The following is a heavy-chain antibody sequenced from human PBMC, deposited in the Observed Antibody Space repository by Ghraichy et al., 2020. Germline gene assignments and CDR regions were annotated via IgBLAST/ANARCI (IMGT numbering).Heavy chain of an antibody. Sequence: SETLSLTCTVSGGSISSGGYYWSWIRQHPGKGLEWIGYIYYSGSTYYNPSLKSRVTISVDTSKNQFSLKLNSVTAADTAMYYCARALGSDIVVVPAYFDYWGQGTLLTVSS. CDR1: GGSISSGGYY. D-gene: IGHD2-2*01. V-gene: IGHV4-31*03. CDR3: ARALGSDIVVVPAYFDY. CDR2: IYYSGST. J-gene: IGHJ4*02.